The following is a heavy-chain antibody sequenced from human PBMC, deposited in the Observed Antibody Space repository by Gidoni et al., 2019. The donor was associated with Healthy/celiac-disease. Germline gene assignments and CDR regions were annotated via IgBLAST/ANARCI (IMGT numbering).Heavy chain of an antibody. V-gene: IGHV1-2*02. CDR3: ARVEDIVVVPAAILGIFTEYFQH. D-gene: IGHD2-2*02. CDR1: GYTFTGYY. Sequence: QVQLVQSGAEVKKPGASVKVSCKASGYTFTGYYLHWVRQAPGQGLEWMGWINPNSGGTNYAQKCQGRVTMTRDTSISTAYMELSRLRSDDTAVYYCARVEDIVVVPAAILGIFTEYFQHWGQGTLVTVSS. CDR2: INPNSGGT. J-gene: IGHJ1*01.